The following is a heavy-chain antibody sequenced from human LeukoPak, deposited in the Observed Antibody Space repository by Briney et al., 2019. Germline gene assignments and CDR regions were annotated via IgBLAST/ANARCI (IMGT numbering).Heavy chain of an antibody. V-gene: IGHV4-30-2*01. CDR1: GGSISSGGYA. CDR3: AREGLGGLYFDY. J-gene: IGHJ4*02. Sequence: SETLSLTCAVSGGSISSGGYAWSWIRQTPGKGPEWVGYMYPDGSAYYRSSLKSRVTISLDTSKNQFSLKLNSVTAADTAVYYCAREGLGGLYFDYWGQGTLVTVSS. D-gene: IGHD3-16*01. CDR2: MYPDGSA.